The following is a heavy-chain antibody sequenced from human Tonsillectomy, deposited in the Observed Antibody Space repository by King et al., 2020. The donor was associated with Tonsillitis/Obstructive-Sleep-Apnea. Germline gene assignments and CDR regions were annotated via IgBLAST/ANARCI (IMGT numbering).Heavy chain of an antibody. CDR3: AVPTTRLDSPYSYDGSGYPPLDY. Sequence: LQLQESGPGLVKPSETLSLTCTVSGGSISTYYWSWIRQPPGKGLEWIGYIYYSGSTNYNPSLKSRVTISVDTSKNQFSLKLSSVTAADTAVYYCAVPTTRLDSPYSYDGSGYPPLDYWGQGTLVTVSS. CDR2: IYYSGST. J-gene: IGHJ4*02. V-gene: IGHV4-59*08. D-gene: IGHD3-22*01. CDR1: GGSISTYY.